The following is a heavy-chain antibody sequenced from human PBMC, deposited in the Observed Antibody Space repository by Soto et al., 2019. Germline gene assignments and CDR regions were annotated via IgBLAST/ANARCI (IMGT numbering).Heavy chain of an antibody. V-gene: IGHV3-21*01. D-gene: IGHD3-3*01. Sequence: PGGSLRLSCAASGFTFSSYSMNWVRQAPGKGLEWVSSISSSSYIYYADSVKGRFTISRDNAKNSLYLQMNSLRAEDTAVYYCAREPNYDSKSGVFDYWGQGTLVTVSS. CDR3: AREPNYDSKSGVFDY. CDR2: ISSSSYI. J-gene: IGHJ4*02. CDR1: GFTFSSYS.